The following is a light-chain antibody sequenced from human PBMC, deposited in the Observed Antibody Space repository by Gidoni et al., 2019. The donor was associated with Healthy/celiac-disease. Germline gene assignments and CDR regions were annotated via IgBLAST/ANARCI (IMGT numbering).Light chain of an antibody. CDR3: QQSYNSPYT. J-gene: IGKJ2*01. CDR1: QSISSY. V-gene: IGKV1-39*01. Sequence: DIHMTQSPSSLSASVGDRVTITCPASQSISSYLNWYQQKPGKAPKLLIYAASNLQSGVPPRFSGSGSGTDFTLTISSLQPEDFATYYCQQSYNSPYTFGQGTKLEIK. CDR2: AAS.